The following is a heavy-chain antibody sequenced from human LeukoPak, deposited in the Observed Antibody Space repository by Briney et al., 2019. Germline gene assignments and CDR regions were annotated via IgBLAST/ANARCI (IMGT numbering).Heavy chain of an antibody. CDR3: ARDSRDYGSGSYWDV. V-gene: IGHV4-59*01. Sequence: PSETLSLTCTVSGGSINNYYWNWIRQPPGKGLEWIGYITGSIYFSGSTKYDPSLESRVTMSVDTSKNQFSLTLSSVTAADTAVYFCARDSRDYGSGSYWDVWGQGTTVTVSS. J-gene: IGHJ6*02. D-gene: IGHD3-10*01. CDR1: GGSINNYY. CDR2: ITGSIYFSGST.